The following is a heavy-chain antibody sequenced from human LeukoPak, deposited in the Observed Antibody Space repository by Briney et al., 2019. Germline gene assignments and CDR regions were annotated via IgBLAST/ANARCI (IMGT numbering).Heavy chain of an antibody. V-gene: IGHV3-30*18. Sequence: GRSLRLSCAASGFTFSGYGMQWVRQAPGKGLEWVAVISHDGTVQYYAEPVKGRFTISRDNSDNTLYLQMNSLRNEDTAMYYCAKEGTAMASSYFDYWGQGTLVTVSS. CDR2: ISHDGTVQ. J-gene: IGHJ4*02. CDR3: AKEGTAMASSYFDY. CDR1: GFTFSGYG. D-gene: IGHD5-18*01.